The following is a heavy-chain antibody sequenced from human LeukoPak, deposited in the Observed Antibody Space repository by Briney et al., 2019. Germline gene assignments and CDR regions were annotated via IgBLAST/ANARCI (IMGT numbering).Heavy chain of an antibody. V-gene: IGHV3-11*01. CDR3: ARDAIVGAVADYYYYYGMDV. Sequence: GGSLRLSCAASGFTFSDYYMSWIRQAPGKGLEWVSYISSSGSTMYYADSVKGRFTISRDNAKNSLYLQMSSLRAEDTAVYYCARDAIVGAVADYYYYYGMDVWGQGTTVTVSS. CDR2: ISSSGSTM. CDR1: GFTFSDYY. J-gene: IGHJ6*02. D-gene: IGHD1-26*01.